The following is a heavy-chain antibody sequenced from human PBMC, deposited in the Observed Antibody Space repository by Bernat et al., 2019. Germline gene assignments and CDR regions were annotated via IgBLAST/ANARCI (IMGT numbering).Heavy chain of an antibody. D-gene: IGHD4-17*01. CDR1: GFTFSSYG. CDR3: AKAPFYGDYLGYFDY. Sequence: QVQLVESGGGVVQPGRSLRLSCAASGFTFSSYGMHRVRQAPGKGLEWVAVISYDGSNKYYADSVKGRFTISRDNSKNTLYLQMNSLRAEDTAVYYCAKAPFYGDYLGYFDYWGQGTLVTVSS. CDR2: ISYDGSNK. V-gene: IGHV3-30*18. J-gene: IGHJ4*02.